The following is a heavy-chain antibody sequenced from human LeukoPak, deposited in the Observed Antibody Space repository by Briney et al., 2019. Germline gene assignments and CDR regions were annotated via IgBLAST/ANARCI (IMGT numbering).Heavy chain of an antibody. Sequence: GGSLRLSCAASGFTVSSNYMSWVRQAPGKGLEWVSAISGSGGNTYYADSVKGRFTISRDNSKNTLYLQMSSLRAEDTAVYYCAKGVAVAAPFDYWGQGTLVTVSS. CDR1: GFTVSSNY. D-gene: IGHD6-19*01. CDR3: AKGVAVAAPFDY. CDR2: ISGSGGNT. V-gene: IGHV3-23*01. J-gene: IGHJ4*02.